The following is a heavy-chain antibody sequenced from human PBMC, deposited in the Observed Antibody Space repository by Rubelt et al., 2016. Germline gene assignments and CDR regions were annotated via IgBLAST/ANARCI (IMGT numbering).Heavy chain of an antibody. J-gene: IGHJ1*01. V-gene: IGHV3-23*01. Sequence: EVQLLESGGGLVQPGGSLRPSCAASGFTLSNYAMSWVRQAPGKGLEWVSAISGSGGSTYYADSVKGRFTLSRDNFKTTLYLQMNGLGAVYTAVYYGAKEDNGGNSVLQHWGQGTLVTVSS. CDR2: ISGSGGST. D-gene: IGHD4-23*01. CDR1: GFTLSNYA. CDR3: AKEDNGGNSVLQH.